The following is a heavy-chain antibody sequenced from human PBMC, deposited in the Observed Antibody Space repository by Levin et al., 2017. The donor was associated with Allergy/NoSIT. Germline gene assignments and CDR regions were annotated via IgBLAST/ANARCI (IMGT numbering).Heavy chain of an antibody. CDR3: ARVFPDYYDSSGNGIDY. Sequence: GGSLRLSCAASGFTFSSYAMHWVRQAPGKGLEWVAVISYDGSNKYYADSVKGRFTISRDNSKNTLYLQMNSLRAEDTAVYYCARVFPDYYDSSGNGIDYWGQGTLVTVSS. J-gene: IGHJ4*02. D-gene: IGHD3-22*01. CDR1: GFTFSSYA. CDR2: ISYDGSNK. V-gene: IGHV3-30*04.